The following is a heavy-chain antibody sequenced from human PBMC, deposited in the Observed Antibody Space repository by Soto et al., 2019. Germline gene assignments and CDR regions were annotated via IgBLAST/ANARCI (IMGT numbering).Heavy chain of an antibody. CDR3: ARDLGLSSSNYFDF. CDR2: ISGSTDYL. J-gene: IGHJ4*02. Sequence: QVQLVESGGDLVKPGGSLRLSCAVSGFTFTDYYMSWLRQAPGQGLQWLSYISGSTDYLNYADSVKGRFTISRDNAKNLLYLQMTSLRADDTAVYYCARDLGLSSSNYFDFWGQGTLVTVSS. D-gene: IGHD3-10*01. CDR1: GFTFTDYY. V-gene: IGHV3-11*05.